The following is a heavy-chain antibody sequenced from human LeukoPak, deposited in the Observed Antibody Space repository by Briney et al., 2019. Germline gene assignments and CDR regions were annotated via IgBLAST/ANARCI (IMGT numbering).Heavy chain of an antibody. CDR2: TYYRSKWYN. J-gene: IGHJ4*02. CDR1: PSFVSSNSAA. D-gene: IGHD7-27*01. CDR3: ARSVWGSHDY. Sequence: FSLSSAFSPSFVSSNSAAWNWIMPSPSSGLVSLGRTYYRSKWYNDYAVSVKSRITINPDTSKNQFSLQLNSVTPEDTAVYYCARSVWGSHDYWGQGTLVTVSS. V-gene: IGHV6-1*01.